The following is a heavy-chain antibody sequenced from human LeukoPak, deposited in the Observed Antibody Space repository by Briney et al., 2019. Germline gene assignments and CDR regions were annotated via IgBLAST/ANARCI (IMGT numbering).Heavy chain of an antibody. J-gene: IGHJ6*03. Sequence: PGGSLRLSCAAPGFTFSSYGMHWVRQAPGKGLEWVAVISYDGSNKYYADSVKGRFTISRDNSKNTLYLQMNSLRAEDTAVYYCARDGDPYYYYYYMDVWGKGTTVTVSS. CDR3: ARDGDPYYYYYYMDV. CDR1: GFTFSSYG. D-gene: IGHD7-27*01. V-gene: IGHV3-30*03. CDR2: ISYDGSNK.